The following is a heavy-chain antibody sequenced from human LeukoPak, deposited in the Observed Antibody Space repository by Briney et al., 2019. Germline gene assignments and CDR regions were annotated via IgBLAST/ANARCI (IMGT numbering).Heavy chain of an antibody. V-gene: IGHV3-30*03. Sequence: GGSLRLSCAASGFTFSSYTMKWVRQAPGKGLEWVAVISYDGSNKYYADSVKGRFTISRDNSKNTLYLQMNSLRAEDTAVYYCARTSIWGQGTMVTVSS. CDR2: ISYDGSNK. CDR1: GFTFSSYT. D-gene: IGHD3/OR15-3a*01. CDR3: ARTSI. J-gene: IGHJ3*02.